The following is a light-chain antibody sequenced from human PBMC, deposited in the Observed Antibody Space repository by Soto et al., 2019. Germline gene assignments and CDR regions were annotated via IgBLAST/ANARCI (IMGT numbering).Light chain of an antibody. CDR1: QSVSSW. V-gene: IGKV1-5*01. CDR2: DAS. Sequence: DIQMTQSPSTLAASVGDRVTISCRASQSVSSWLAWYQQKPGKAPKLLIHDASTLESGVPSRFSGSGSGTEFTLTISSLQPDDFATYYCQQYKSYYTFGQGTRLEIK. J-gene: IGKJ5*01. CDR3: QQYKSYYT.